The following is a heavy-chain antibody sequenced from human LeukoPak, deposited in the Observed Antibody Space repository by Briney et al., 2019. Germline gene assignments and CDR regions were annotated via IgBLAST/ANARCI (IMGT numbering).Heavy chain of an antibody. CDR2: ISNDGNNQ. CDR3: AKDWLFGNHQFDH. J-gene: IGHJ4*02. CDR1: GFTFSSSA. Sequence: GGSLRLSCAGSGFTFSSSAMSWVRQAPGKGLEWVAGISNDGNNQYYADSVKGRFTISRDNSKNTLFLQMSRLTTEDTAVYYCAKDWLFGNHQFDHWGQGTLVTVSS. V-gene: IGHV3-30*18. D-gene: IGHD1-14*01.